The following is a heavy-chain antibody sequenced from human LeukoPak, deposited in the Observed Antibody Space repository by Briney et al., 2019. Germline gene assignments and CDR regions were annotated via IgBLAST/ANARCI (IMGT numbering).Heavy chain of an antibody. D-gene: IGHD3-10*01. Sequence: ASETLPSPALSLVAPSVLVLISGAGSASPQGRDWSGLGVYISGSTYSNPSLKSRVTISVDTSKNQFSLRMSSVTAADTAVYFCARQLYSSGNYYAPMDVWGKGTTVTISS. J-gene: IGHJ6*03. CDR2: YISGST. CDR3: ARQLYSSGNYYAPMDV. CDR1: VAPSVLVLIS. V-gene: IGHV4-39*01.